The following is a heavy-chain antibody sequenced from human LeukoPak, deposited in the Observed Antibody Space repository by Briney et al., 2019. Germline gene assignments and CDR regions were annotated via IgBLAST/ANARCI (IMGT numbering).Heavy chain of an antibody. D-gene: IGHD1-26*01. CDR3: AREMYSGMYNDAFDI. J-gene: IGHJ3*02. V-gene: IGHV3-53*01. CDR2: IYSGGST. Sequence: GGSLRLSCAASGFTVSSNYMSWVRQAPGKGLEWVSVIYSGGSTYYADSVKGRFTISRDNSKNTLYLQMNNLRAEDTAMYYCAREMYSGMYNDAFDIWGQGTKVTVSS. CDR1: GFTVSSNY.